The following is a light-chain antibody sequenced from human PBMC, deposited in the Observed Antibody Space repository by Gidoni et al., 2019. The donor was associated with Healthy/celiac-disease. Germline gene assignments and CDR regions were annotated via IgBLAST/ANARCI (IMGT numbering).Light chain of an antibody. CDR1: PSISSY. V-gene: IGKV1-39*01. CDR2: AAS. CDR3: QQSYSTPWT. J-gene: IGKJ1*01. Sequence: DIQMTQSPSSLSASVGDRVTITCRASPSISSYLNWYQQKPGKAPKLLIYAASSWQSGVPSRFSGSGSGTDFTLTISSLQPEDFATYYCQQSYSTPWTFGQGTKVEIK.